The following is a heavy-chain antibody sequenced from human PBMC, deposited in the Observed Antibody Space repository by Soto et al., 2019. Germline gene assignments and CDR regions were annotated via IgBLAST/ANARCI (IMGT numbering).Heavy chain of an antibody. J-gene: IGHJ5*02. D-gene: IGHD2-21*02. CDR3: ARDVKYCGGDCHP. V-gene: IGHV1-69*11. CDR1: AGTFSSYA. Sequence: QVQLVQSGAEVKKPGSSVKVSCKASAGTFSSYAISWVRQAPGQGLEWMGGIIPILGTANYAQKFQGIVTITADESTSTDYMELSSLGSEDTGVYYCARDVKYCGGDCHPWGQGTLVTFSS. CDR2: IIPILGTA.